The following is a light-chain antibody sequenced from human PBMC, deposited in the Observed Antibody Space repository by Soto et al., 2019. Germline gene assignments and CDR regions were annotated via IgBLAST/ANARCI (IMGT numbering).Light chain of an antibody. J-gene: IGKJ5*01. CDR1: QRRIAL. V-gene: IGKV1-5*03. CDR3: KQAETFPIT. Sequence: DIQITQSPSTLSSSVGYRFTITCRASQRRIALLAWYQRKPGKAPKLLIYKASGLESGVPSRFSGSGSGTDFTLTISRLQPEDSALYYSKQAETFPITSGQGPRLE. CDR2: KAS.